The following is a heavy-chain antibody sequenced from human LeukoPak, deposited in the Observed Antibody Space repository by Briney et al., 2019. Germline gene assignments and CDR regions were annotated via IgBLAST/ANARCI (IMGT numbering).Heavy chain of an antibody. Sequence: SETLSLTCTVSGGSITSYYWGWIRLPPGKGLQWIGSIYHSGSTYYNPSLKSRVTISVDTSKNQFSLKLSSVTAADTAVYYCAKGYCRGNSCYDDRGAFDYWGQGTLVTVSS. CDR3: AKGYCRGNSCYDDRGAFDY. V-gene: IGHV4-38-2*02. CDR2: IYHSGST. J-gene: IGHJ4*02. CDR1: GGSITSYY. D-gene: IGHD2-2*01.